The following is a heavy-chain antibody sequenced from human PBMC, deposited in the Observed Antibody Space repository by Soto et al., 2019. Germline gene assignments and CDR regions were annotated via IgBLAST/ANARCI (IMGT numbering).Heavy chain of an antibody. CDR2: IIPVFDKA. CDR1: GGSFGSSA. D-gene: IGHD3-16*01. Sequence: QVQLVQSGADVKKPGSSVKVSCKTSGGSFGSSAISWVRQAPAQGLEWMGEIIPVFDKANYAQNFQGRLTITADELTGTVFMELSSLRSEDTAVSFCARLRRDWGDAFDLWGLGTVVTVSS. J-gene: IGHJ3*01. V-gene: IGHV1-69*01. CDR3: ARLRRDWGDAFDL.